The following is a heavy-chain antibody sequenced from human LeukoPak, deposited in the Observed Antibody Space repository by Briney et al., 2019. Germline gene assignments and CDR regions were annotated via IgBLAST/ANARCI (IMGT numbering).Heavy chain of an antibody. CDR2: INPNSGGT. CDR3: ARFRVPAAITVFDY. V-gene: IGHV1-2*02. Sequence: ASVKVSCKASGYTFTGYYMHWVRQAPGQGLEWMGWINPNSGGTNYAQKFQGRVTMTRDTSISTAYMELSRLRSDDTAVYYCARFRVPAAITVFDYWGQGTLVTVSS. D-gene: IGHD2-2*01. CDR1: GYTFTGYY. J-gene: IGHJ4*02.